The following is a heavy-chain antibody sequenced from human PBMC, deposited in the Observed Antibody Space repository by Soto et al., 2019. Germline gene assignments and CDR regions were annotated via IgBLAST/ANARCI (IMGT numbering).Heavy chain of an antibody. D-gene: IGHD3-10*01. CDR1: GFTFSSYG. J-gene: IGHJ4*02. Sequence: GGSLRLSCAASGFTFSSYGMHWVRQAPGKGLEWVAVIWYDGSNKYYADSVKGRFTISRDNSKNTLYLQMNSLRAEDTAVYYCARSRITMVRGVPDFDYWGQGTLVTVSS. CDR3: ARSRITMVRGVPDFDY. V-gene: IGHV3-33*01. CDR2: IWYDGSNK.